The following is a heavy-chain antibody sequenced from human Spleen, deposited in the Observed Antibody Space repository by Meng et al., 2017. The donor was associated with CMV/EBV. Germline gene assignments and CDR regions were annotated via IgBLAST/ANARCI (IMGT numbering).Heavy chain of an antibody. CDR2: IYHTGNT. D-gene: IGHD6-19*01. V-gene: IGHV4-4*01. J-gene: IGHJ4*02. Sequence: CPFSGGSISSCPWWIWIRQPPGKGLEWIGEIYHTGNTNYNPSLKSRVSMSVDNSKNQFSLKLNSVTAADTAVYFCARIVAVAGIFDYWGQGALVTVSS. CDR3: ARIVAVAGIFDY. CDR1: GGSISSCPW.